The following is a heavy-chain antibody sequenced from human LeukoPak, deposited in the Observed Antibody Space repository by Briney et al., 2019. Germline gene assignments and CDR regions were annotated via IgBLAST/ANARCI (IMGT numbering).Heavy chain of an antibody. D-gene: IGHD2-15*01. Sequence: GESLKISCKGSGYSFTSYWIGWVRQMPGKGLEWMGIIFPGDSDTRYSPSFQGQVTISADKSVSTAYLQWSSLKASDTAIYYCASEYCSGGNCYFDYWGQGTLVTVSS. V-gene: IGHV5-51*01. J-gene: IGHJ4*02. CDR2: IFPGDSDT. CDR1: GYSFTSYW. CDR3: ASEYCSGGNCYFDY.